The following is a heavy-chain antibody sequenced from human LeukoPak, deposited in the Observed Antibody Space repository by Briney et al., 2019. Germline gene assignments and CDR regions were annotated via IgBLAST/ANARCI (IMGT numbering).Heavy chain of an antibody. D-gene: IGHD2-21*02. J-gene: IGHJ3*02. CDR2: IKQDGTQK. CDR3: ARDCGSDYSQAFDI. V-gene: IGHV3-7*05. Sequence: GGSLRLSCAASGFTFSNHWMSWVRQAPGKGLEWVADIKQDGTQKYYVDSVEGRFTISRDNAKNSLYLQMNSLRVEDTAVYYCARDCGSDYSQAFDIWGQGTMVTVSS. CDR1: GFTFSNHW.